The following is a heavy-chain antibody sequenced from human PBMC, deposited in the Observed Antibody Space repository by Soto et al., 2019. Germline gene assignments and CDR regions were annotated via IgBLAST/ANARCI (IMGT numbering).Heavy chain of an antibody. J-gene: IGHJ6*02. CDR2: IYWDDDK. Sequence: QITLKESGPTLVKPTQTLTLTCTFSGFSLSTGGVGVGWIRQPPGKALEWLALIYWDDDKRYSPSLKSRLTVTTHTSKNQVVLTMTNMDPVDTATSYCAHRRCGGACRRSYSSHYYYGMDVLGQGTTVTVSS. V-gene: IGHV2-5*02. D-gene: IGHD2-21*02. CDR3: AHRRCGGACRRSYSSHYYYGMDV. CDR1: GFSLSTGGVG.